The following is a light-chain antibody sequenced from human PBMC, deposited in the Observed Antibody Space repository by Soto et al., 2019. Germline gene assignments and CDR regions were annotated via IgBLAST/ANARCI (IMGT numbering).Light chain of an antibody. Sequence: DVQMTQSPSSLSASVGDRVTITCRASQGISKYLAWYQQKPGKVPRLLIYVASTLQSGVPSRCSGSGSGTDFILTISSLQPEDVATYYCQKYDSAPWTFGQGTKVEIK. CDR3: QKYDSAPWT. CDR1: QGISKY. V-gene: IGKV1-27*01. CDR2: VAS. J-gene: IGKJ1*01.